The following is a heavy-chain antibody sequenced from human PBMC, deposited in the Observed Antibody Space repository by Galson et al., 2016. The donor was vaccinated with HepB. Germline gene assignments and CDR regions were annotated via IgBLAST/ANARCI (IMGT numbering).Heavy chain of an antibody. CDR3: VRLYRFYFDY. CDR2: IYRGGET. J-gene: IGHJ4*02. D-gene: IGHD2-2*02. Sequence: SLRLSCAASGIVVSSTHFSWVRQTPGKGLEWVSDIYRGGETYHADSVKGRFTISRDNSKNTLFLQMNRLTADDTAVYFCVRLYRFYFDYWGQGTLVTVSS. V-gene: IGHV3-66*02. CDR1: GIVVSSTH.